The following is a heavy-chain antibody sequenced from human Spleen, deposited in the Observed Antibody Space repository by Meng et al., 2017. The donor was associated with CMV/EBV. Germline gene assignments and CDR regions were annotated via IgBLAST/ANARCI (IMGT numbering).Heavy chain of an antibody. CDR1: GYSISSGYY. CDR3: ARVGSVGVYYFDY. V-gene: IGHV4-38-2*02. D-gene: IGHD3-10*01. J-gene: IGHJ4*02. Sequence: SETLSLTCTVSGYSISSGYYWGWIRQPPGKGLEWIGSIYHSGSTYYNPSLKSRVTISVDTSKNQFSLKLSSVTAADTAVYYCARVGSVGVYYFDYWGQGTLVTVSS. CDR2: IYHSGST.